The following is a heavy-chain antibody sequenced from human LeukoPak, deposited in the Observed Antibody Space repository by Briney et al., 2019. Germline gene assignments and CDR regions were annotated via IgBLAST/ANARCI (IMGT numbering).Heavy chain of an antibody. D-gene: IGHD5-12*01. CDR3: ARARIVATSLGY. CDR2: ISYDGSNK. Sequence: GRSLRLSCAASEFTFSSYAVHWVRQAPGKGLEWVAVISYDGSNKYYADSVKGRFTISRDNSKNTLYLQMNSLRAEDTAVYYCARARIVATSLGYWGQGTLVTVSS. V-gene: IGHV3-30*04. J-gene: IGHJ4*02. CDR1: EFTFSSYA.